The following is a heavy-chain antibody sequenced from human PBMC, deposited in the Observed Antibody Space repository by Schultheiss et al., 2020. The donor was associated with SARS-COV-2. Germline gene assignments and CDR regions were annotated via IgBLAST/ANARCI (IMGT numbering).Heavy chain of an antibody. J-gene: IGHJ2*01. CDR3: AREGGYDFDL. Sequence: SETLSLTCAVSGGSISSSNWWSWVRQHPGKGLEWIGYIYYSGSTYYNPSLKSRVTISVDTSKNQFSLKLSSVTAADTAVYYCAREGGYDFDLWGRGTLVTVSS. D-gene: IGHD3-22*01. CDR2: IYYSGST. CDR1: GGSISSSNW. V-gene: IGHV4-4*02.